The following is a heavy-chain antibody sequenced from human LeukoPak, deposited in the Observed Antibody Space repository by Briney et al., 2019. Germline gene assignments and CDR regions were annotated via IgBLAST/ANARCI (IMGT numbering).Heavy chain of an antibody. CDR2: IRSKTNNYAT. Sequence: GGSLRLSCAASGFTFSASAMHWVRQASGKGLEWVGRIRSKTNNYATAYTASVKGRFTISRDDSKTAAFLQMNSLKTEDTAVYSCARGSYGSIDYSGQGTLVTVSS. V-gene: IGHV3-73*01. CDR1: GFTFSASA. J-gene: IGHJ4*02. D-gene: IGHD5-18*01. CDR3: ARGSYGSIDY.